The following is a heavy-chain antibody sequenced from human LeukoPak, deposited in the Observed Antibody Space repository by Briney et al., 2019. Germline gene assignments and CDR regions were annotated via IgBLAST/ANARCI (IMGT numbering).Heavy chain of an antibody. CDR2: VNPRNGGT. D-gene: IGHD3-10*01. J-gene: IGHJ6*03. Sequence: ASVKVSCKASGYKFINYGISWVRQAPGHGLEWMGWVNPRNGGTHSAQKFQGRVSMTGDTSITTAYMELSSLTSDDTAVYYCATGAQYGLRGVAYFYYMHVWGTGTTVTVSS. CDR1: GYKFINYG. CDR3: ATGAQYGLRGVAYFYYMHV. V-gene: IGHV1-2*02.